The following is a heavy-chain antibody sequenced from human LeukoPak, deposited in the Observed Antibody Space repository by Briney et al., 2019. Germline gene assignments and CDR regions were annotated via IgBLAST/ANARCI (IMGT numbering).Heavy chain of an antibody. D-gene: IGHD4-17*01. V-gene: IGHV3-21*01. CDR2: VSIGGSFI. J-gene: IGHJ2*01. Sequence: PGGSLRLSCAASGFTFSSNGMDGGGQAPGKGLEGGSFVSIGGSFIYYADSVKGRFTISSNDAKNPLYMQMNTLTAEDTAAYYCASNKNNTVTTGWYFDLWGRGTLVSVSS. CDR1: GFTFSSNG. CDR3: ASNKNNTVTTGWYFDL.